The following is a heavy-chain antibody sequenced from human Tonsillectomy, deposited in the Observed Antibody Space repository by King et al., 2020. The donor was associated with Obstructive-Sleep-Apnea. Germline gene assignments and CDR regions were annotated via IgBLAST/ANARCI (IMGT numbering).Heavy chain of an antibody. CDR1: GYTFTSYG. J-gene: IGHJ5*02. CDR2: ISDYNGHT. V-gene: IGHV1-18*01. D-gene: IGHD3-10*01. CDR3: ARGPPQIIMVRGVIIPDWFDP. Sequence: QVQLVESGAEVKKPGASVKVSCKASGYTFTSYGISWVRQAPGQGLEWMGWISDYNGHTNYAQKLQGRVTMTTDTSTSTAYMELRSLRSDDTAVYYCARGPPQIIMVRGVIIPDWFDPWGQGTLVTVSS.